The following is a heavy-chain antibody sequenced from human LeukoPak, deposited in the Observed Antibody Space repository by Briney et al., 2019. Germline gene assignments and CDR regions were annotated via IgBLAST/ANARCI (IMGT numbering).Heavy chain of an antibody. CDR2: IFSGGST. Sequence: GGSLRLSCAVSGFAVSSTYMTWVRQAPGKGLDWVSVIFSGGSTYYADSVKDRFIISRDNSKNTLYLRMNSLRADDTAVYYCARSVATGLGFSASWGQGTLVTVSS. J-gene: IGHJ5*02. D-gene: IGHD2-21*02. CDR1: GFAVSSTY. V-gene: IGHV3-66*01. CDR3: ARSVATGLGFSAS.